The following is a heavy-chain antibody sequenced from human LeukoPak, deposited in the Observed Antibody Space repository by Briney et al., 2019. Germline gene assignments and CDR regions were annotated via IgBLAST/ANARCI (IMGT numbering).Heavy chain of an antibody. D-gene: IGHD2-2*01. CDR2: IRYDGSNK. Sequence: GESLRLSCAASGFTFSSYGMHWVRQAPGKGLEWVAFIRYDGSNKYYADSVKGRFTISRDNSKNTLYLQMNSLRAEDTAVYYCAKSGYCSSTSCYRAFDIWGQGTMVTVSS. CDR1: GFTFSSYG. CDR3: AKSGYCSSTSCYRAFDI. V-gene: IGHV3-30*02. J-gene: IGHJ3*02.